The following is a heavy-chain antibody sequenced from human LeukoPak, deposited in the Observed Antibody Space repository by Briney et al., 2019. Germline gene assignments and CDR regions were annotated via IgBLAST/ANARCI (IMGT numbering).Heavy chain of an antibody. J-gene: IGHJ4*02. V-gene: IGHV4-34*01. CDR1: GGSFSGYY. CDR2: INHSGST. D-gene: IGHD2-15*01. CDR3: ARGIRSGADY. Sequence: SETLSLTCAVYGGSFSGYYWSWIRQPPWKGLEWIGEINHSGSTNYNPSLKSRVTISVDTPKNQFSLKLSSVTAADTAVYYCARGIRSGADYWGQGTLVTVSS.